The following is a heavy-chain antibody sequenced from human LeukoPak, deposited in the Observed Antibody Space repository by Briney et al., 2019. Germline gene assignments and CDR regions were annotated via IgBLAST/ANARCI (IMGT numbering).Heavy chain of an antibody. D-gene: IGHD5-12*01. Sequence: GGSLRLSCAASGFIFSDYYMSWIRQAPGKGLEWVSYISSSGSSIYYADSVKGRFTISRDNAKDSLYLQMNSLRAEDTAVYYCSSDSGSGYEPLVHHGGQGPVVIVSS. V-gene: IGHV3-11*01. J-gene: IGHJ1*01. CDR3: SSDSGSGYEPLVHH. CDR1: GFIFSDYY. CDR2: ISSSGSSI.